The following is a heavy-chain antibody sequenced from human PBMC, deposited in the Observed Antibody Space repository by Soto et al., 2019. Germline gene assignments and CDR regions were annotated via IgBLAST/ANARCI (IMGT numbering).Heavy chain of an antibody. CDR1: GFTFSSYE. CDR2: ISSSGSTI. CDR3: ARDKWFGEPIYYYYGMDV. J-gene: IGHJ6*02. D-gene: IGHD3-10*01. V-gene: IGHV3-48*03. Sequence: EVQLVESGGGLVQPGGSLRLSCAASGFTFSSYEMNWVRQAPGKGLEWVSYISSSGSTIYYADSVKGRFTISRDNAKNSLYLQMNSLRAEDTAVYYCARDKWFGEPIYYYYGMDVWGQGTTVTVSS.